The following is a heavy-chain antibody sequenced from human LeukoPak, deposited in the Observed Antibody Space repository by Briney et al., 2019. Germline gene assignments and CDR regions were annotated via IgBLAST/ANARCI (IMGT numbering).Heavy chain of an antibody. D-gene: IGHD5-24*01. J-gene: IGHJ4*02. CDR1: GGSISSYY. CDR2: IYYSGST. V-gene: IGHV4-59*08. Sequence: SETLSLTCTVSGGSISSYYWSWIRKPPGKGLEWIGYIYYSGSTNYNPSLKSRVTISVDTSKNQFSLKLSSVTAADTAVYYCARRGDGYNYFDYWGQGTLVTVSS. CDR3: ARRGDGYNYFDY.